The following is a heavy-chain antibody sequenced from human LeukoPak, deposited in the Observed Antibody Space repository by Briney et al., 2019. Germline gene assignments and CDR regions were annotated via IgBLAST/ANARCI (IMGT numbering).Heavy chain of an antibody. J-gene: IGHJ4*02. CDR1: GFTFDDYA. D-gene: IGHD5-24*01. CDR2: ISWNSGSI. CDR3: AGDYNSLTGLNY. Sequence: GGSLRLSCAASGFTFDDYAMHWVRQAPGKGLEWVSGISWNSGSIGYADSVKGRFTISRDNSKNTLYLQMNSLRAEDTAVYYCAGDYNSLTGLNYWGQGTLVTVSS. V-gene: IGHV3-9*01.